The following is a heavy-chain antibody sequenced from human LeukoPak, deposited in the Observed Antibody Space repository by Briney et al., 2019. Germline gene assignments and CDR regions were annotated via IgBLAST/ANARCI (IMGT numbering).Heavy chain of an antibody. CDR3: ARDGTVGAGRLSYYGMDV. CDR2: ISSSGSTI. CDR1: GFTFSDYY. D-gene: IGHD1-26*01. Sequence: PGGSLRLSCAASGFTFSDYYMSWIRQAPGKGLEGVSYISSSGSTICYADSVKGRFTISRDNAKNSLYLQMNSLRAEDTAVYYCARDGTVGAGRLSYYGMDVWGQGTTVTVSS. J-gene: IGHJ6*02. V-gene: IGHV3-11*01.